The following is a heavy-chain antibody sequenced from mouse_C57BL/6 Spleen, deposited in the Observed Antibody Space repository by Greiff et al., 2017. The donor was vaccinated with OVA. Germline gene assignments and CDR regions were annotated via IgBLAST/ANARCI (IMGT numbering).Heavy chain of an antibody. D-gene: IGHD4-1*01. CDR1: GFTFSDYG. CDR2: ISSGSSTI. V-gene: IGHV5-17*01. CDR3: ARETGTHFDY. Sequence: EVHLVESGGGLVKPGGSLKLSCAASGFTFSDYGMHWVRQAPEKGLEWVAYISSGSSTIYYADTVKGRFTISRDNAKNTLFLQMTSLRSEDTAMYYCARETGTHFDYWGQGTTLTVSS. J-gene: IGHJ2*01.